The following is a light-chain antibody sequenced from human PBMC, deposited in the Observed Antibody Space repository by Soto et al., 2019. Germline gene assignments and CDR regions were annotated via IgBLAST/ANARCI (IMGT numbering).Light chain of an antibody. CDR3: QSYDTPVYV. CDR1: SSNIGAGYD. V-gene: IGLV1-40*01. CDR2: GNS. J-gene: IGLJ1*01. Sequence: QSVLTQPASVSGAPGQRVTISCTGSSSNIGAGYDVHWYQQLPGAAPKLLIYGNSNRPSGVPDRFSGSRSGTSASLAITGLQPEDEADYYCQSYDTPVYVFGGGTKVTVL.